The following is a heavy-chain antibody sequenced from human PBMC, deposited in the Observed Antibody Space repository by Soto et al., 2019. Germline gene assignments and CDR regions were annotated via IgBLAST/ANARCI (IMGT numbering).Heavy chain of an antibody. D-gene: IGHD3-3*01. Sequence: QVQLVQSGAEVKKPGASVKVSCKASGYTFTSYYMHWVRQVPGQGLEWMGIINPSGGSTSYAQKFQGRVTMSRDTSTSTVYMELSSLRAEDTAVYYCARDKFLGVVITPDRSDYWGQGTLVTVSS. CDR3: ARDKFLGVVITPDRSDY. J-gene: IGHJ4*02. CDR1: GYTFTSYY. V-gene: IGHV1-46*01. CDR2: INPSGGST.